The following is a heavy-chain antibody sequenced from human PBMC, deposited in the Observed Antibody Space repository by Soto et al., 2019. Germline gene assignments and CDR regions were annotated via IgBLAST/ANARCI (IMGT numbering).Heavy chain of an antibody. CDR1: GFTFSSYG. D-gene: IGHD1-26*01. V-gene: IGHV3-30*18. CDR2: ISYDGSNK. J-gene: IGHJ3*02. Sequence: GALRLSGAGSGFTFSSYGMHWDRQAPGKGLERVAVISYDGSNKYYADSVKGRFTISRDNSKNTLYLQMNSLRAEDTAVYYCAKWELGAFAIWGQGTMVPVSS. CDR3: AKWELGAFAI.